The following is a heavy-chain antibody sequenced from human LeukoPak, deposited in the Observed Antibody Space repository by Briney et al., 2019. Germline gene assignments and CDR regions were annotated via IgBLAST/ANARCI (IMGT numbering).Heavy chain of an antibody. CDR2: IYSGGST. CDR3: ASLYSGSPESFDAFDT. D-gene: IGHD1-26*01. CDR1: EFTFGNYW. J-gene: IGHJ3*02. V-gene: IGHV3-66*01. Sequence: PGGSLRLSCAASEFTFGNYWMSWVRQAPGKGLEWVSVIYSGGSTYYADSVKGRFTISRDNSKNTLYLQMNSLRAEDTAVYYCASLYSGSPESFDAFDTWGQGTMVTVSS.